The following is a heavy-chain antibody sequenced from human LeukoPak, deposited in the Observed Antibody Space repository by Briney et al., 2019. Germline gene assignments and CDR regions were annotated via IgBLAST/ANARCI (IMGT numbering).Heavy chain of an antibody. Sequence: SETLSLTCTVSGDSISIYYWSWIRQPPGKGLEWIGYIYYSGSTNYNPSLKSRVTISVDTSKNQFSLKLSSVTAADTAVYYCARNSRGFRRSFDYWGQGTLVTVSS. CDR3: ARNSRGFRRSFDY. CDR1: GDSISIYY. D-gene: IGHD3-3*01. CDR2: IYYSGST. V-gene: IGHV4-59*01. J-gene: IGHJ4*02.